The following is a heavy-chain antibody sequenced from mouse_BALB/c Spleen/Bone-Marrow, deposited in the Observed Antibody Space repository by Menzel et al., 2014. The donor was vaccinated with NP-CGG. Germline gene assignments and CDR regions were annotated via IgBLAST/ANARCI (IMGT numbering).Heavy chain of an antibody. CDR3: ARGFDY. CDR2: INPSNGRT. CDR1: GYTFTNYW. Sequence: QVHVKQSGAELVKPGASVKLSCTASGYTFTNYWMHWVKQRPGQGLEWIGEINPSNGRTNYNEKFKSKATLTVDKSSSTAYMQLSSLTSEDSAVYYWARGFDYWGQGTTRTVSS. J-gene: IGHJ2*01. V-gene: IGHV1S81*02.